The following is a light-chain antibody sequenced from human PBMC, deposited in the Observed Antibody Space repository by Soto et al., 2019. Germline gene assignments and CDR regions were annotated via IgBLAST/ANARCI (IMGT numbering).Light chain of an antibody. J-gene: IGLJ1*01. CDR3: SSYTTSNTRQIV. CDR1: SSDVGGYNY. Sequence: QSVLNQPASVSGSPGQSITISFTGTSSDVGGYNYVSWYQHHPGKAPKLIIYDVSNRPSGVSNRFSGSKSGNTASLTISGLQPEDEADYYCSSYTTSNTRQIVFGTGTKVTVL. V-gene: IGLV2-14*03. CDR2: DVS.